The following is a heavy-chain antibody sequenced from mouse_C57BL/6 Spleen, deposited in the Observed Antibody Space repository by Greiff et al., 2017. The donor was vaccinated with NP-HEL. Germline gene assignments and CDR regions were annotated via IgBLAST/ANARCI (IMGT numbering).Heavy chain of an antibody. D-gene: IGHD3-2*02. Sequence: QVQLQQPGAELVMPGASVKLSCKASGYTFTSYWMHWVKQRPGQGLEWIGEIDPSDSYTNYNQKFKGKSTLTVDKSSSTAYMQLSSLTSEDSAVYYCARSGGSSGPFDYWGQGTTLTVSS. CDR1: GYTFTSYW. J-gene: IGHJ2*01. CDR2: IDPSDSYT. V-gene: IGHV1-69*01. CDR3: ARSGGSSGPFDY.